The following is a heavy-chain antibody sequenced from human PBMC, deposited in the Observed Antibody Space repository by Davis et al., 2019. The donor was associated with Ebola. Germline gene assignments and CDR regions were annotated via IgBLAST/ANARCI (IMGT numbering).Heavy chain of an antibody. Sequence: GESLKISCAASGITFSSYSMNWVRQAPGKGLEWVSTFGTGGDTYYADSVKGRFAISRDNSKNTLYLQMNSLRAEDTAVYYCADSSSWPYCFDYWGQGTLVTVSS. J-gene: IGHJ4*02. CDR3: ADSSSWPYCFDY. D-gene: IGHD6-13*01. CDR2: FGTGGDT. CDR1: GITFSSYS. V-gene: IGHV3-23*01.